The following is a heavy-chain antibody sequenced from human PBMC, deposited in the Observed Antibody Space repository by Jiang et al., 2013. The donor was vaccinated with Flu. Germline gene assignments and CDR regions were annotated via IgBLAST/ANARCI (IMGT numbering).Heavy chain of an antibody. CDR1: GDTFNSYT. V-gene: IGHV1-69*02. CDR3: AQAYCGGDCYSGGLAYYAFEY. CDR2: IIPFLGIP. Sequence: EVKPPGSSVKVSCKAPGDTFNSYTISWVRQAPGQGLEWMGRIIPFLGIPNYAPNFHGRVTITADESTYTVYMDLSSLRSDDTAVYYCAQAYCGGDCYSGGLAYYAFEYWGQGTLVTVSS. J-gene: IGHJ4*02. D-gene: IGHD2-21*02.